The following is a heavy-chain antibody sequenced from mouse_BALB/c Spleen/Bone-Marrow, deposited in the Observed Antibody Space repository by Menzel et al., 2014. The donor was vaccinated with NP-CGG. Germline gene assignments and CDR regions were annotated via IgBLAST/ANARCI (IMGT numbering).Heavy chain of an antibody. D-gene: IGHD2-10*02. CDR3: VRSYDSYAMAF. J-gene: IGHJ4*01. CDR2: ISSGSSTI. CDR1: GFTFSSFG. Sequence: EVKLVESGGGLAQPGGSRKLSYAASGFTFSSFGMHWVRQAPEKGLEWVAYISSGSSTIYYADTVKGRFTISRDNPKNTLFLQMTSLRSEDTAMYYCVRSYDSYAMAFWGQGTSVTVSS. V-gene: IGHV5-17*02.